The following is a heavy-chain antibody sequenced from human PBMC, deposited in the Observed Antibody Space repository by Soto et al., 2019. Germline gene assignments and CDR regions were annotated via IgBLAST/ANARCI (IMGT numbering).Heavy chain of an antibody. CDR1: GGTFSSYA. Sequence: SVKVSCKASGGTFSSYAISWVRQAPGQGLEWMGGIIPIFGTANYAQKFQGRVTITADKSTSTAYMELSSLRSEDTAVYYCARTNRGSGVQVDVGYWGQGTLVTVSS. J-gene: IGHJ4*01. V-gene: IGHV1-69*06. CDR3: ARTNRGSGVQVDVGY. CDR2: IIPIFGTA. D-gene: IGHD5-12*01.